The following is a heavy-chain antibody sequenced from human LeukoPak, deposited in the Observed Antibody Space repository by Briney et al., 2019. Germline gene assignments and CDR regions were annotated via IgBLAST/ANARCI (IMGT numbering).Heavy chain of an antibody. D-gene: IGHD2-2*01. CDR2: IYYSGST. CDR1: GGSISSHY. CDR3: ARSIVVVPAAKGGFSALNYYYYMDV. Sequence: SETLSLTCTVSGGSISSHYWSWIRQPPGKGLEWIGYIYYSGSTNYNPSLKSRVTISVDTSKNQFSLKLSSVTAADTAVYYCARSIVVVPAAKGGFSALNYYYYMDVWGKGTTVTVSS. J-gene: IGHJ6*03. V-gene: IGHV4-59*11.